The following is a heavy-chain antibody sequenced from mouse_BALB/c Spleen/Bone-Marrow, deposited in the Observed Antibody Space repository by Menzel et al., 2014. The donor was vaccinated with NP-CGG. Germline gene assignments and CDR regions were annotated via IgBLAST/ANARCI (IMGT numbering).Heavy chain of an antibody. D-gene: IGHD1-1*01. V-gene: IGHV1-67*01. Sequence: VKVVESGPELVRPGVSVKTSCKGSGYTFTDYAMHWVKQSHAKSLEWIGVISTYSGNTNYNQKFKGKATMTVDKSSSTAYMELARLTSEDSAIYYCARGGIYYGSSSFAYWGQGTLVTVSA. CDR3: ARGGIYYGSSSFAY. J-gene: IGHJ3*01. CDR1: GYTFTDYA. CDR2: ISTYSGNT.